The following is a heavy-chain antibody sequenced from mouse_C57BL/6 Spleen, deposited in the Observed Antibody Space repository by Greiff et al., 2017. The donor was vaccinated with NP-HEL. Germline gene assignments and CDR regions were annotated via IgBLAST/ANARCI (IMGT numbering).Heavy chain of an antibody. CDR3: TRKLFLDY. CDR2: IDPETGGT. CDR1: GYTFTDYE. Sequence: QVHVKQSGAELVRPGASVTLSCKASGYTFTDYEMHWVKQTPVHGLEWIGAIDPETGGTAYNQKFKGKAILTADKSSSTAYMELRSLTSEDSAVYYCTRKLFLDYWGQGTTLTVSS. J-gene: IGHJ2*01. D-gene: IGHD1-1*02. V-gene: IGHV1-15*01.